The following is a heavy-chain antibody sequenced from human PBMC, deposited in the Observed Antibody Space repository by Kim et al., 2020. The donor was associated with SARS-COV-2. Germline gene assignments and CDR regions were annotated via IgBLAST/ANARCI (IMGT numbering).Heavy chain of an antibody. V-gene: IGHV3-66*02. CDR1: GFTVSSNY. CDR3: ARPFTSSEDGDPNDAFDI. J-gene: IGHJ3*02. Sequence: GGSLRLSCAASGFTVSSNYMSWVRQAPGKGLEWVSVIYSGGSTYYADSVKGRFTISRDNSKNTLYLQMNSLRAEDTAVYYCARPFTSSEDGDPNDAFDIWGQGTMVTVSS. D-gene: IGHD4-17*01. CDR2: IYSGGST.